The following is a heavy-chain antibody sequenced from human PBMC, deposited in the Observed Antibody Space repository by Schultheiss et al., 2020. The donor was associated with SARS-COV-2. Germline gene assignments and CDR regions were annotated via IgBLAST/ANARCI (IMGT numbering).Heavy chain of an antibody. Sequence: GGSLRLSCAASGFTFSSHWMHWVRQAPGKGLVWVSRINSDGSSTSYADSVKGRFTISRDNAKNTLYLQMNSLRAEDTAVYYCASLRGIAVAGPDYWGQGTLVTVSS. D-gene: IGHD6-19*01. J-gene: IGHJ4*02. CDR2: INSDGSST. CDR3: ASLRGIAVAGPDY. V-gene: IGHV3-74*01. CDR1: GFTFSSHW.